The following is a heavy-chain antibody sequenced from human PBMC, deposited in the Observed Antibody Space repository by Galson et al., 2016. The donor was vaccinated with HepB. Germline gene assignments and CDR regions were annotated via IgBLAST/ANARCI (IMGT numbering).Heavy chain of an antibody. CDR3: ARDYGPGGQIQKYDY. J-gene: IGHJ4*02. Sequence: SLRLSCAASGFNFSGYYMSWIRQAPGKGLEWISYITSSGSTIYYADSVKGRFTIPRDNAQNSLYLQMNNLRPEDTAVYYCARDYGPGGQIQKYDYWGQGTLVTVSS. V-gene: IGHV3-11*01. CDR2: ITSSGSTI. CDR1: GFNFSGYY. D-gene: IGHD3-10*01.